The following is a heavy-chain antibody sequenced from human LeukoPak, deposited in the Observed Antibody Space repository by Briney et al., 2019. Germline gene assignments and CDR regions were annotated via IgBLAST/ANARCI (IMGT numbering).Heavy chain of an antibody. CDR1: GDSISYFY. V-gene: IGHV4-4*07. D-gene: IGHD3-22*01. J-gene: IGHJ4*02. CDR3: ARDGSGYYDTSGYRN. Sequence: SETLSLTCSVSGDSISYFYWSWIRQAAGKGLEWIGRIYTSGSTNYNPSVESRVTISLDTSKNQFSLKLSSVTAADTAVYYCARDGSGYYDTSGYRNWGQGTLVTVSS. CDR2: IYTSGST.